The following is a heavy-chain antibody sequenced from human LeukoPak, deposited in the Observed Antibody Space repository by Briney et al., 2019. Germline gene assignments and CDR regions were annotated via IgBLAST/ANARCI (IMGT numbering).Heavy chain of an antibody. D-gene: IGHD6-19*01. Sequence: PGRCLRLSCAASGFTFSSYGMHWVRQAPGKGLEWVAVIWYDGSNKYYADSVKGRFTISRDNSKNTLYLQMNSLRAEDTAVYYCARDAVAGYLDYWGQGTLVTVSS. CDR3: ARDAVAGYLDY. V-gene: IGHV3-33*01. J-gene: IGHJ4*02. CDR2: IWYDGSNK. CDR1: GFTFSSYG.